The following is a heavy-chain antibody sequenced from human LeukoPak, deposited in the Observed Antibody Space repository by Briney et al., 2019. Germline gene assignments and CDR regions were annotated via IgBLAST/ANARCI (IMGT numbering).Heavy chain of an antibody. V-gene: IGHV3-48*03. D-gene: IGHD1-26*01. Sequence: GGSLRLSCVASGFTFSSYEMNWARQAPGEGLEWVSYISPSGSDTKYADSVKGRFSISRDNAMNSVYLQMNNLRAEDTAVYYCARDEVGATTEFDSWGQGTLVTVSS. J-gene: IGHJ4*02. CDR1: GFTFSSYE. CDR3: ARDEVGATTEFDS. CDR2: ISPSGSDT.